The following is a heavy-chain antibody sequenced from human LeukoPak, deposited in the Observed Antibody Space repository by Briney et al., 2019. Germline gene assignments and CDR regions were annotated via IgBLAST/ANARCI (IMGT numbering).Heavy chain of an antibody. CDR3: ARHSLWFGESPLDY. CDR2: IYTSGST. D-gene: IGHD3-10*01. J-gene: IGHJ4*02. V-gene: IGHV4-4*07. Sequence: SETLSLTCTVSGGSISSYYWSWIRQPAGKGLEWIGRIYTSGSTNYNPSLKSRVTISVDTSKNQFSLKLSSVTAADTAVYYCARHSLWFGESPLDYWGQGTLVTVSS. CDR1: GGSISSYY.